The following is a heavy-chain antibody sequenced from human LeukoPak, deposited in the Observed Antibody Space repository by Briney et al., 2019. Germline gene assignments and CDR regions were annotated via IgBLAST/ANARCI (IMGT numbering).Heavy chain of an antibody. D-gene: IGHD3-22*01. J-gene: IGHJ4*02. CDR2: INPNSGGT. CDR1: GYTFTGYY. Sequence: PSVKVSCRASGYTFTGYYMHWVRQAPGHGLEWMGWINPNSGGTKYAQKFQGRVTMTRDTSISTAYMELSRLRSDDTAVYYCARGRDNDSGGYYYNYWGQGTLVAASS. V-gene: IGHV1-2*02. CDR3: ARGRDNDSGGYYYNY.